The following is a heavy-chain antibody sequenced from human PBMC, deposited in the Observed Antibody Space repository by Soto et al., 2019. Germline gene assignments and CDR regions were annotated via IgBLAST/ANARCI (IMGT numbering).Heavy chain of an antibody. CDR1: GGSFSGYY. D-gene: IGHD4-17*01. CDR2: INHSGST. V-gene: IGHV4-34*01. CDR3: ARLLYGDYDFDI. J-gene: IGHJ3*02. Sequence: SETLSLTCAVYGGSFSGYYWSWIRQPPGKGLEWIGEINHSGSTNYNPSLKSRVTISVDTSKNQFSLKLSSVTAADTAVYYCARLLYGDYDFDIWGQGTMVTVSS.